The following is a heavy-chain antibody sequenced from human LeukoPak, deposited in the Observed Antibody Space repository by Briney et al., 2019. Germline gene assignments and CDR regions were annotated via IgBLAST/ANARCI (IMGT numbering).Heavy chain of an antibody. D-gene: IGHD5-12*01. J-gene: IGHJ4*02. V-gene: IGHV3-7*01. Sequence: GGSLRLSCAASGFSLNIYWMTWVRQAPGKGLEWVARLHADGNEKYYVDSVKGRFTTSRDNAKSSLFLQLNSLRVEDTAVYYCARGGYSFDYLGQGTLVTVSS. CDR3: ARGGYSFDY. CDR1: GFSLNIYW. CDR2: LHADGNEK.